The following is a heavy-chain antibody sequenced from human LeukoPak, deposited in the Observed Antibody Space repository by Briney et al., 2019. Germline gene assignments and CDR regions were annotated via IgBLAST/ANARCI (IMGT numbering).Heavy chain of an antibody. CDR1: GFTFSTYS. D-gene: IGHD6-19*01. CDR3: ARGRVAVAGLYYFDN. Sequence: GGSLRLSCAASGFTFSTYSMHWVRQAPGKGLEWVSYISSSTNTIYYPDSVKGRFTIPRDNADNSLYLQMNSLRDEDTAVYYCARGRVAVAGLYYFDNWGQGTLVTVSS. CDR2: ISSSTNTI. J-gene: IGHJ4*02. V-gene: IGHV3-48*02.